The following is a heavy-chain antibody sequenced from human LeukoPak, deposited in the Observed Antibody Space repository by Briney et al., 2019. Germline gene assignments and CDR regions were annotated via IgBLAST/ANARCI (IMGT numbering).Heavy chain of an antibody. CDR1: GFTFSSYS. Sequence: GGSLRLSCAASGFTFSSYSMNWVRQAPGKGLEWVSYISSSSSTIYYADSVKGRFTISRDNAKNSLYLQMNSLRDEGTAVYYCAVEGGCGGDCYSSYWGQGTLVTVSS. V-gene: IGHV3-48*02. CDR3: AVEGGCGGDCYSSY. D-gene: IGHD2-21*02. CDR2: ISSSSSTI. J-gene: IGHJ4*02.